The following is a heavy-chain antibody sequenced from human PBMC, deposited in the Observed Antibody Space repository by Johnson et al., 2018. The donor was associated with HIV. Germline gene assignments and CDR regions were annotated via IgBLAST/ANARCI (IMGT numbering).Heavy chain of an antibody. D-gene: IGHD3-3*01. CDR3: ATAPYYDFWSGPDAFDI. CDR1: GFTFSRYA. CDR2: IKQDGSEK. J-gene: IGHJ3*02. V-gene: IGHV3-7*05. Sequence: VQLVESGGGVVQPGRSLRLSCAASGFTFSRYAMHWVRQAPGKGLEWVANIKQDGSEKYYVDSVKGRFTISRDNAKNSLYLQMNSLRAEDTAVYYWATAPYYDFWSGPDAFDIWGQGTMVTVSS.